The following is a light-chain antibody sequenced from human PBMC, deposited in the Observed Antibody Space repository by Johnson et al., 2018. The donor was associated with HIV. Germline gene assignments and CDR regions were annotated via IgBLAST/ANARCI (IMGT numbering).Light chain of an antibody. Sequence: QLVLTQPPSVSAAPGQKVTISCSGSSSNMGNNYVSWYQQLPGTAPKLLIYETNKRPSGIPDRFPGSKSGTSATLCITGLHTGDEAAYYCGTWVTSLSPRVVFGSGTKVTVL. CDR1: SSNMGNNY. CDR3: GTWVTSLSPRVV. J-gene: IGLJ1*01. V-gene: IGLV1-51*02. CDR2: ETN.